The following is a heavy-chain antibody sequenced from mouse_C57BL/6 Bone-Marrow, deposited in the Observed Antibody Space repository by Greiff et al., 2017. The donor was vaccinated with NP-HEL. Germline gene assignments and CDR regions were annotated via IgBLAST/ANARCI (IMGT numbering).Heavy chain of an antibody. CDR3: AREGYSAY. CDR1: GYTFTSYG. CDR2: IYPRSGNT. V-gene: IGHV1-81*01. Sequence: VQGVESGAELARPGASVKLSCKASGYTFTSYGISWVKQRTGQGLEWIGEIYPRSGNTYYNEKFKGKATLTADKSSSTAYMELRSLTSEDSAVYFCAREGYSAYWGQGTLVTVSA. D-gene: IGHD2-3*01. J-gene: IGHJ3*01.